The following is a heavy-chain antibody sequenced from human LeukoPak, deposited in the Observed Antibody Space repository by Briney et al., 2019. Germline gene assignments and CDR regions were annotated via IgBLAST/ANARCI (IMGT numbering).Heavy chain of an antibody. CDR1: GFTFSSYS. Sequence: KSGGSLRLSCAASGFTFSSYSMNWVRQAPGKGLEWVSSISSSSSYIYYADSVKGRFTISRDNAKNSLYLQMNSLRAEDTAVYYCARDGPYSGYARHYYYYMDVWGKGTTVTVSS. CDR3: ARDGPYSGYARHYYYYMDV. CDR2: ISSSSSYI. D-gene: IGHD5-12*01. J-gene: IGHJ6*03. V-gene: IGHV3-21*01.